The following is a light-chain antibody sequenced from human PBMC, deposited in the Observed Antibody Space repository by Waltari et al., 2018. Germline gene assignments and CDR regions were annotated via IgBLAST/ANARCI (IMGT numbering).Light chain of an antibody. V-gene: IGKV1-39*01. CDR3: QQSYS. CDR1: QSSSDY. CDR2: AAS. J-gene: IGKJ5*01. Sequence: DIQTTQSPSSLSASVGDRVTITCRASQSSSDYLNWYQQKPGKAPKLLIYAASTLQSGVPSRFSGSGSGTDFALTSSSLQPEDFATYYCQQSYSFGQGTRLEIK.